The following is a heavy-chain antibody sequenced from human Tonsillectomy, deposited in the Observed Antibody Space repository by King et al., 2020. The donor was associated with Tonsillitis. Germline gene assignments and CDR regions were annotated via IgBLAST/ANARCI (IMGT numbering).Heavy chain of an antibody. CDR1: GGSISSNNW. J-gene: IGHJ4*02. V-gene: IGHV4-4*02. CDR2: IYHSGST. Sequence: HVQLQESGPGLVKPSGTLSLSCAVSGGSISSNNWWSWVRQPPGKGLEWIGDIYHSGSTNYNPSLKSRVTISVDKSNNQFSLKLSSVTAADTAVYYCARVRGITGTKFDYWGQGTTVIVSS. CDR3: ARVRGITGTKFDY. D-gene: IGHD1-14*01.